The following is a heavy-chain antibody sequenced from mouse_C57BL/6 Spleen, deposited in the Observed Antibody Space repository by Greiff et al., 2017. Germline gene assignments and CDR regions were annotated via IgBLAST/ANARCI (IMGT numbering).Heavy chain of an antibody. V-gene: IGHV1-15*01. Sequence: VQLQQSGAELVRPGASVTLSCKASGYTFTDYEMHWVKQTPVHGLEWIGAIDPETGGTAYNQKFKGKAILTADKSSSTAYMELRSLTSEDSAVYYCTRKGHYYGSTYFDYWGQGTTLTVSS. CDR3: TRKGHYYGSTYFDY. CDR1: GYTFTDYE. J-gene: IGHJ2*01. D-gene: IGHD1-1*01. CDR2: IDPETGGT.